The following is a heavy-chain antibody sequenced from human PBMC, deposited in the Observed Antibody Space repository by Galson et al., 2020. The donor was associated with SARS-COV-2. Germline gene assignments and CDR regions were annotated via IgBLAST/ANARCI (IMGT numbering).Heavy chain of an antibody. CDR3: AHRFFPIGTQPYKTTVTTGGWFDP. Sequence: SGPTLVKPTQTLTLTCTFSGFSLSTSGVGVGWIRQPLGKALEWLALIYWNDDKRYSPSLKSRLTITKDTSKNQVVLTMTNMDPVDTATYYCAHRFFPIGTQPYKTTVTTGGWFDPWGQGTLVTVSS. CDR2: IYWNDDK. D-gene: IGHD4-17*01. V-gene: IGHV2-5*01. CDR1: GFSLSTSGVG. J-gene: IGHJ5*02.